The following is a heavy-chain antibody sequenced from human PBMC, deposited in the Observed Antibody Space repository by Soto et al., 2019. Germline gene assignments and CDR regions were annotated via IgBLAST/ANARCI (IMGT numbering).Heavy chain of an antibody. D-gene: IGHD3-10*01. J-gene: IGHJ6*03. V-gene: IGHV4-39*01. CDR3: AANTMARGVIKIYYYYYYMDV. CDR1: GGSISSSSYY. CDR2: IYYSGST. Sequence: SETLSLTCTVSGGSISSSSYYWGWIRQPPGKGLEWIGSIYYSGSTYYNPSLKSRVTISVDTSKNQFSLKLSSVTAADRAVYYCAANTMARGVIKIYYYYYYMDVWGKGTTVTVSS.